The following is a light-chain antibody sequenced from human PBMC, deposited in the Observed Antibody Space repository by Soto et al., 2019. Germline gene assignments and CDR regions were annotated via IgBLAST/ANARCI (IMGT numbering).Light chain of an antibody. CDR3: QQYNDWPPRWT. CDR1: QRVGNY. Sequence: EVVMTQSPASLSVSPGERATLSCRASQRVGNYLAWYQQKPGQAPRLLIYVASTRATGIPARFSGSGSGTEFTLTINSLQSEDFAVYYCQQYNDWPPRWTFGQGTKVEI. V-gene: IGKV3-15*01. J-gene: IGKJ1*01. CDR2: VAS.